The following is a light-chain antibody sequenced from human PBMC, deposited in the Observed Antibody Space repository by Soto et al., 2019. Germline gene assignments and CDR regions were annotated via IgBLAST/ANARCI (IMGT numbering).Light chain of an antibody. Sequence: DIVMTQSPLPLPVTPGEPASISCRASQSLLHSDGYNYVDWYLQKPGQSPQLLIYLGSNRASGVLDRLGGSGSGTVFTLKIRRGEAEDVGFYFCMQSLPTPPTSGGGTRGEIK. J-gene: IGKJ4*01. CDR3: MQSLPTPPT. CDR1: QSLLHSDGYNY. CDR2: LGS. V-gene: IGKV2-28*01.